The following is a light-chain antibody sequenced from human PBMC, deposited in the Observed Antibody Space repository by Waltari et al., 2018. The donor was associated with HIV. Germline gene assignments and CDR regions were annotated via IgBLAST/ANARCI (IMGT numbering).Light chain of an antibody. Sequence: QSALTQPAAVSGSPGQSITFYCTGPGSDVGAYNLVSLYQQHPDKAPRLVMYGINQRPSGVSDRFSGSKSGNTAYLTISGLQADDEADYFCSSFATTATPVLFGGGTKLTVL. V-gene: IGLV2-23*02. CDR3: SSFATTATPVL. CDR2: GIN. CDR1: GSDVGAYNL. J-gene: IGLJ2*01.